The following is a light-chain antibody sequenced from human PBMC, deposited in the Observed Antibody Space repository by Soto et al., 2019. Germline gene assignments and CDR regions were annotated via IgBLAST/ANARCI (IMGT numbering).Light chain of an antibody. CDR3: AAWDDSLSGFYV. J-gene: IGLJ1*01. CDR2: RNN. CDR1: SAKIGSNY. Sequence: QSVLTQPPSASRTPGQRVTISCSGSSAKIGSNYVYWYQQLPGTAPKLLIYRNNQRPSGVPDRFSGSKSGTSAPLAISGLRSEDEADYYCAAWDDSLSGFYVFGTGTKVTVL. V-gene: IGLV1-47*01.